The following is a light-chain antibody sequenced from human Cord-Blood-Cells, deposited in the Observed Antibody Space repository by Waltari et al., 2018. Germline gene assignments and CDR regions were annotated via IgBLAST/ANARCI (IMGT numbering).Light chain of an antibody. CDR1: SSDVGGYNY. Sequence: QSALTQPASVSGSPGQSITISCTRTSSDVGGYNYVSWYQQHPGKAPKLMIYDVSNRPSGVSNRFSGSKSGNTASLTISGLQAEDEADYYCSSYTSSSTLRVFGTGTKVTVL. J-gene: IGLJ1*01. CDR3: SSYTSSSTLRV. CDR2: DVS. V-gene: IGLV2-14*01.